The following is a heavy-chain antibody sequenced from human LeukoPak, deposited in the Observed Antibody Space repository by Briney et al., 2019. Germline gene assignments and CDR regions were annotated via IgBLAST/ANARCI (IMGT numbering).Heavy chain of an antibody. Sequence: GASVKVSCMASGGTFSSYAISWVRQAPGQGLEWMGRIIPIFGTANYAQKFQGRVTITTDESTSTAYMELSSLRSEDTAVYYCARDRIFEYSSIKFDYWGQGTLVTVSS. V-gene: IGHV1-69*05. CDR2: IIPIFGTA. CDR1: GGTFSSYA. D-gene: IGHD6-6*01. CDR3: ARDRIFEYSSIKFDY. J-gene: IGHJ4*02.